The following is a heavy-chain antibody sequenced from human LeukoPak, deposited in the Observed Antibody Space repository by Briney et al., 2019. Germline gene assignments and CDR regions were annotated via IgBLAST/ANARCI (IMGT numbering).Heavy chain of an antibody. CDR1: GGSFSGYY. J-gene: IGHJ4*02. V-gene: IGHV4-34*01. Sequence: SETLSLTCAVYGGSFSGYYWSWIRQPPGKGLEWIGEINHSGSTNYNPSLKSRVTISADTSKNQFSLKLSSVTAADTAVYYCARVGAEYYFDYWGQGTLVTVSS. D-gene: IGHD1-26*01. CDR2: INHSGST. CDR3: ARVGAEYYFDY.